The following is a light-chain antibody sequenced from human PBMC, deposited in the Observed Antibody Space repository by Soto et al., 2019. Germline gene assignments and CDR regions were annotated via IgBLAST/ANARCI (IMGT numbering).Light chain of an antibody. CDR1: GSDVGAYIF. V-gene: IGLV2-8*01. CDR2: DVN. J-gene: IGLJ1*01. CDR3: VSFAGGTYV. Sequence: QSVVTQPPSASGAPGQSGTISCTGTGSDVGAYIFVSWYQQHPGKAPKLMIYDVNRRPSGVPDRFSGSKSGNTASLTVSGLQAEDEADYYCVSFAGGTYVFGTGTKVTVL.